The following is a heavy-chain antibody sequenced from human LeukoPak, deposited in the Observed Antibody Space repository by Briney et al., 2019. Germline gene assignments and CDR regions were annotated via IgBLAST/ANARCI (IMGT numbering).Heavy chain of an antibody. CDR2: INSDGSST. D-gene: IGHD5-18*01. Sequence: GGSLRLSCAASGFTFSSYWMHWVRQAPGKGLVWVSRINSDGSSTSYADSVKGRFTISRDNAKNTLYLQMNSLRAEDTAVYYCARGLGGYSYGLKTRYYYYGMDVWGQGTTVTVSS. J-gene: IGHJ6*02. CDR1: GFTFSSYW. CDR3: ARGLGGYSYGLKTRYYYYGMDV. V-gene: IGHV3-74*01.